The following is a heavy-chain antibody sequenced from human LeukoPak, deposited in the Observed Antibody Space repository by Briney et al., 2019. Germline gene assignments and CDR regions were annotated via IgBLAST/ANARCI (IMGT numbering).Heavy chain of an antibody. CDR3: ARDRERKYYYDSSGYYWFDP. CDR2: ISAYNGNT. V-gene: IGHV1-18*01. J-gene: IGHJ5*02. Sequence: ASVKVSCKASGYTFTSYGISWVRQAPGQGLEWMGWISAYNGNTNYAQKLQGRVTMTTDTSTSTAYMEPRSLRSDDTAVYYCARDRERKYYYDSSGYYWFDPWGQGTLVTVSS. CDR1: GYTFTSYG. D-gene: IGHD3-22*01.